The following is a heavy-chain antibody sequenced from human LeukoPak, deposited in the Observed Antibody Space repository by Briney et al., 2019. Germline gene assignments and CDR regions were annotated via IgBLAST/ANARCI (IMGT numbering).Heavy chain of an antibody. CDR2: ISGSGGST. CDR3: AKGPGGYCSGGSCSGYPYYFDY. D-gene: IGHD2-15*01. V-gene: IGHV3-23*01. CDR1: GFAFSSYG. J-gene: IGHJ4*02. Sequence: PGGSLRLSCAASGFAFSSYGMSWVRQAPGKGLEWVSAISGSGGSTYYADSVKGRFTISRDNSKNTLYLQMNCLRAEDTAVYYCAKGPGGYCSGGSCSGYPYYFDYWGQGTLVTVSS.